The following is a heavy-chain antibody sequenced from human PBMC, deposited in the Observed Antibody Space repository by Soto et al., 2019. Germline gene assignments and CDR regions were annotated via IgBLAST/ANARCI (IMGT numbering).Heavy chain of an antibody. V-gene: IGHV4-59*08. J-gene: IGHJ5*02. CDR2: IYYSGST. Sequence: SETLSLTRTVSCGSISSYYWNWIRQPPGKGLECIGYIYYSGSTNYNPSLKSRVTISVDTSKNQSSLKLSSVTAADTAVYYCARHPERFLEWPYSWFDPWGQGTLVTVSS. CDR1: CGSISSYY. CDR3: ARHPERFLEWPYSWFDP. D-gene: IGHD3-3*01.